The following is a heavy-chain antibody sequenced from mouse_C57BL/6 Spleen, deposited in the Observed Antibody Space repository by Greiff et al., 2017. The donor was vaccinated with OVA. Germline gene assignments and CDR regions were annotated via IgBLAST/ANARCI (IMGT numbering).Heavy chain of an antibody. CDR3: GLITTVVARGY. Sequence: QVQLQQPGAELVKPGASVKLSCKASGYTFTSYWMHWVKQRPGQGLEWIGMIHPNSGSTNYNEKFKSKATLTVDKSSSTAYMQLSSLTSEDSAVYYCGLITTVVARGYWGQGTTLTVSS. V-gene: IGHV1-64*01. J-gene: IGHJ2*01. CDR1: GYTFTSYW. D-gene: IGHD1-1*01. CDR2: IHPNSGST.